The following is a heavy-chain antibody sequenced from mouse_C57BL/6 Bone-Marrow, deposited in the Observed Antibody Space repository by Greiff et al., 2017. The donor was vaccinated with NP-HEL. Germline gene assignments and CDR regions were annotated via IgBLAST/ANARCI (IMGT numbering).Heavy chain of an antibody. Sequence: DVMLVESGGGLVQPGGSLKLSCAASGFTFSDYYMYWVRQTPEKRLEWVAYISNGGGSTYYPDTVKGRFTISRDNAKNTLYLQMSRLKSEDTAMYYCASAIYYYGSSYPPWFAYWGQGTLVTVSA. V-gene: IGHV5-12*01. CDR1: GFTFSDYY. J-gene: IGHJ3*01. CDR3: ASAIYYYGSSYPPWFAY. D-gene: IGHD1-1*01. CDR2: ISNGGGST.